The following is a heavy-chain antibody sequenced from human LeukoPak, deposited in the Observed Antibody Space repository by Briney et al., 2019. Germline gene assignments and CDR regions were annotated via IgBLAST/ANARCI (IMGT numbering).Heavy chain of an antibody. J-gene: IGHJ4*02. Sequence: QPGGSLRLSSADSGFTFSGYWMNWVRQAPGKGLEWVANINQNGGEKYYVDSVKGRFTISRDNGKNSLYLQMNSLRAEDTAVYYCARYRHLGYWGQGTLVTVSS. V-gene: IGHV3-7*01. CDR2: INQNGGEK. CDR1: GFTFSGYW. CDR3: ARYRHLGY.